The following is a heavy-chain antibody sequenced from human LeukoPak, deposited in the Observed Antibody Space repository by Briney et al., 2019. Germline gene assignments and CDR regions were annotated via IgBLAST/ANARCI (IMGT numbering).Heavy chain of an antibody. D-gene: IGHD1-26*01. V-gene: IGHV3-21*01. CDR3: ARSYPLDV. CDR2: ISSSSSFI. J-gene: IGHJ6*04. Sequence: PGGSLRLSRAASGFTFSSYSMNWPRQAPGKGREWVSSISSSSSFIYYAGSVKGRFTISRDNAKNSLDLQMNSRRAEDMAVYYCARSYPLDVWGKGTTVTVSS. CDR1: GFTFSSYS.